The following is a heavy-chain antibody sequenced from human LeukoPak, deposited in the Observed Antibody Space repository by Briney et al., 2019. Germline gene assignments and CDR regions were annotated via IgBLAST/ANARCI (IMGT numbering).Heavy chain of an antibody. D-gene: IGHD4-17*01. CDR1: GGSISSGGYS. Sequence: SQTLSLTCAVSGGSISSGGYSWRWLRQPPGKGLEWIGYIYHSGSTYYNPSLKSRVTISVDRTKNQFSLKLSSVTAADTAVYYCASAEDYAFDYWGQGTLVTVSS. J-gene: IGHJ4*02. CDR2: IYHSGST. CDR3: ASAEDYAFDY. V-gene: IGHV4-30-2*01.